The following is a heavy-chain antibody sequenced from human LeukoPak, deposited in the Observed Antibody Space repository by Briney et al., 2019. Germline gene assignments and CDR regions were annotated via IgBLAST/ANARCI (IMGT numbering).Heavy chain of an antibody. CDR2: INHSGST. D-gene: IGHD5-18*01. J-gene: IGHJ4*02. Sequence: SETLSLTCAVYGGSFSGYYWSWIRQPPGKGLEWIGEINHSGSTNYNPSLKSRVTISVDTSKNQFSLKLSSVTAADTAVYYCARAEATWIQLWSRYWGQGTLVTVSS. CDR1: GGSFSGYY. CDR3: ARAEATWIQLWSRY. V-gene: IGHV4-34*01.